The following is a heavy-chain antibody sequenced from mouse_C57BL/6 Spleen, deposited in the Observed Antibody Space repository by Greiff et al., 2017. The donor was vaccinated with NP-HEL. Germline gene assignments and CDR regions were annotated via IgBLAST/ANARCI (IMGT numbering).Heavy chain of an antibody. Sequence: EVQLVESGGGLVKPGGSLKLSCAASGFTFSSYAMSWVRQTPEKRLEWVATISDGGSYTYYPDNVKGRFTISRDNAKNNLYLQMSHLKSEDTAMYYCAREGLTGTRYFDYWGQGTTLTVSS. V-gene: IGHV5-4*01. CDR2: ISDGGSYT. J-gene: IGHJ2*01. CDR3: AREGLTGTRYFDY. D-gene: IGHD4-1*01. CDR1: GFTFSSYA.